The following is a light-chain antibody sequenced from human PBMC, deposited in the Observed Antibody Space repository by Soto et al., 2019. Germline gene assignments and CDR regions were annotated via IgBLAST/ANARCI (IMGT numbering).Light chain of an antibody. CDR2: DAS. J-gene: IGKJ4*01. Sequence: DIQMTQSPSSLSASVGDRVTITCQASEDISNYLNWYQQKPGKAPKRLIYDASNLETGVPSRFSGSGSGTDFTFTISSLQPEDVATHYCQQYDNLPLTFGGGTKVDI. CDR3: QQYDNLPLT. CDR1: EDISNY. V-gene: IGKV1-33*01.